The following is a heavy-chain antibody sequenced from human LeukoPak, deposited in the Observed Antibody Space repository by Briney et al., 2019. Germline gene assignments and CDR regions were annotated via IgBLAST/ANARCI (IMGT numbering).Heavy chain of an antibody. CDR3: ATEGASYDILTGYYTSYAFDI. CDR2: ISAYNGNT. CDR1: GYTFTSYG. D-gene: IGHD3-9*01. J-gene: IGHJ3*02. V-gene: IGHV1-18*01. Sequence: ASVKVSCKASGYTFTSYGISWVRQAPGQGLEWMGWISAYNGNTNYALKLQGRVTMTTDTSTSTAYMELSSLRSEDTAVYYCATEGASYDILTGYYTSYAFDIWGQGTMVTVSS.